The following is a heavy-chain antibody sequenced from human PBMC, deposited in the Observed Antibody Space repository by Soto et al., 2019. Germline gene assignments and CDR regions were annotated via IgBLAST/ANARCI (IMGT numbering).Heavy chain of an antibody. V-gene: IGHV1-18*01. Sequence: ASVKVSCKASGGTFSSYAISWVRQAPGQGLEWMGWISPTDGNRNFAQKFEDRVTITTATSTNTVFLELRSLKSDDTAIYYCARDRLRGYDSSGFYSWGQGTMVTVSS. CDR2: ISPTDGNR. CDR1: GGTFSSYA. CDR3: ARDRLRGYDSSGFYS. D-gene: IGHD3-22*01. J-gene: IGHJ4*02.